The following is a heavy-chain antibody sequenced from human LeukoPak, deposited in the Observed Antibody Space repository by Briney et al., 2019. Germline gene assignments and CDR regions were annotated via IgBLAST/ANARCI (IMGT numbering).Heavy chain of an antibody. CDR3: ASIGLRFGRYYFDY. CDR1: GGSIRSY. CDR2: IYGSGST. J-gene: IGHJ4*02. V-gene: IGHV4-4*07. D-gene: IGHD3-16*01. Sequence: SETLSLTCTVSGGSIRSYWSWIRQPAGKGLEWIGRIYGSGSTDYNPSLKSRVTMSIDTSKNQFSLNLISVTAADTAVYYCASIGLRFGRYYFDYWGQGTLVTVSS.